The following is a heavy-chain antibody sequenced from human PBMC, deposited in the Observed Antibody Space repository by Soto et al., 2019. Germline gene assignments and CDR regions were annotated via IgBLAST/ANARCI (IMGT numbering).Heavy chain of an antibody. V-gene: IGHV1-18*01. Sequence: QVQLVQSGAEVKKPGASVKVSCKASGYTFTNYGISWVRQAPGQGLEWMGWINTYNGNTNHAQKLQGRVTMTTDTSTATAYMELGSLVSDDTAVYYCARGVGSGTYYNQYNWFDPWGQGTLVTVSS. J-gene: IGHJ5*02. CDR2: INTYNGNT. CDR3: ARGVGSGTYYNQYNWFDP. D-gene: IGHD3-10*01. CDR1: GYTFTNYG.